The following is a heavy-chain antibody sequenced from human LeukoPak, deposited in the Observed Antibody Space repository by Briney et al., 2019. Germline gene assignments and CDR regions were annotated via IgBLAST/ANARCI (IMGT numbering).Heavy chain of an antibody. CDR1: GFTFSSYA. V-gene: IGHV3-23*01. D-gene: IGHD4-17*01. CDR3: ARGRDISGDYNPDAFDI. Sequence: GGSLRLSCAASGFTFSSYAMSWVRQAPGKGLEWVSAISGSGGSTYYADSVKGRFTISRDNSKNTLYLQMNSLRAEDTAVYYCARGRDISGDYNPDAFDIWGQGTMVTVSS. CDR2: ISGSGGST. J-gene: IGHJ3*02.